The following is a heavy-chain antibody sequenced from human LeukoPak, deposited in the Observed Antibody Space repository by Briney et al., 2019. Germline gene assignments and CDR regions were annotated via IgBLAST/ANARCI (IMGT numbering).Heavy chain of an antibody. CDR3: TRDRDHDFWSGYYSHDY. J-gene: IGHJ4*02. CDR2: IRSKAYGGTA. CDR1: GFTFGDYA. V-gene: IGHV3-49*03. D-gene: IGHD3-3*01. Sequence: PGRSLRLSCTASGFTFGDYAMSWFRQAPGKGLEWVGFIRSKAYGGTAEYAASVKGRFTISRDDSKSIAYLQMNSLKTEDTAVYYCTRDRDHDFWSGYYSHDYWGQGTLVTVSS.